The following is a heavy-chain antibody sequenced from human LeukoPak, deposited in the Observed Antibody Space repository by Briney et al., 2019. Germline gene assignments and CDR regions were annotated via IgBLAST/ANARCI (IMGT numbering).Heavy chain of an antibody. Sequence: SETLSLTCTVSGDSINSNPYSWAWIRQPPGKGLEWIGSIYYSGRSYYKVSLKSRVIISLDTPNNQFSLKVSSATAADTALYYCARVPLSTAYLHYYSMDVWGKGTTVTVSS. D-gene: IGHD2-21*02. CDR1: GDSINSNPYS. CDR2: IYYSGRS. J-gene: IGHJ6*03. V-gene: IGHV4-39*07. CDR3: ARVPLSTAYLHYYSMDV.